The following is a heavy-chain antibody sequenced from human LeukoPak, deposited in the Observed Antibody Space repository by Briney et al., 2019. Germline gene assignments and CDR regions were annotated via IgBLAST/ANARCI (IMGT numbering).Heavy chain of an antibody. CDR1: GGSISSYY. V-gene: IGHV4-59*01. D-gene: IGHD3-22*01. CDR2: IYYSRST. Sequence: SETLSLTCTVSGGSISSYYWSWIRQPPGKGLEWIGYIYYSRSTNYNPSLKGRVTISVDTSKNQFSLKLSSVTAADTAVYYCASSMYYDSSGYYSGYYYYYYGMDVWGQGTTVTVSS. CDR3: ASSMYYDSSGYYSGYYYYYYGMDV. J-gene: IGHJ6*02.